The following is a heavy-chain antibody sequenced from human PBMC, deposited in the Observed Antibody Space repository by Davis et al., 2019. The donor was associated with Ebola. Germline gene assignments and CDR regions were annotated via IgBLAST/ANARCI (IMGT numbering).Heavy chain of an antibody. Sequence: PGGSLRLSCAASGFTFTRYWMSWVRQAPGKGLEWVANIKQDGSEKYYVDSVKGRFTISRDNAKNSLYLQMNSLRAEDTAVYFCARDPGDDDFFFQTFDMWGQGTMITVSS. V-gene: IGHV3-7*03. CDR3: ARDPGDDDFFFQTFDM. CDR2: IKQDGSEK. J-gene: IGHJ3*02. D-gene: IGHD3-3*01. CDR1: GFTFTRYW.